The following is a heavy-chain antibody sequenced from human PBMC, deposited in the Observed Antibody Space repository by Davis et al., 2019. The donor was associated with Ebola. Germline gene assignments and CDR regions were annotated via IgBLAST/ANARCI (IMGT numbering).Heavy chain of an antibody. CDR3: ARGAGIWSPRYGMDV. CDR2: KPYDGTNK. J-gene: IGHJ6*02. Sequence: GESLKISCAASGFTFSSYSMNWVRQAPGKGLEWVAFKPYDGTNKYYADSVKGRFTISRDNSKNTVYLQMNSLRAEDTAVYYCARGAGIWSPRYGMDVWGQGTTVTVSS. D-gene: IGHD6-13*01. V-gene: IGHV3-30*02. CDR1: GFTFSSYS.